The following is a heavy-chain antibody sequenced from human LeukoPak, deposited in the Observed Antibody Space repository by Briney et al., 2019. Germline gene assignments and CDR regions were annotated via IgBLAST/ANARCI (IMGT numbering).Heavy chain of an antibody. CDR1: GFTFSNYD. Sequence: GGSLRLSCAASGFTFSNYDMHWVRQATGKGLEWVSAVGTAGDTYYPGSVKGRFTNSRENGKKSLYLQMNSLRAGDTAVYYCARGAPREQLLADSYFDLWGRGTLVTVSS. V-gene: IGHV3-13*01. CDR2: VGTAGDT. J-gene: IGHJ2*01. D-gene: IGHD1-26*01. CDR3: ARGAPREQLLADSYFDL.